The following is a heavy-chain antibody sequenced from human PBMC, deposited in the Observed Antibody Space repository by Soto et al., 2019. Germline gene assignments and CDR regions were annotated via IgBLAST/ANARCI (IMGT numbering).Heavy chain of an antibody. V-gene: IGHV3-23*01. J-gene: IGHJ5*02. D-gene: IGHD3-10*01. CDR3: AKPRDRSGWFDP. CDR1: GFTFSSYA. Sequence: EVQLLESGGGLVQPGGSPRLSCAASGFTFSSYAMSWVRQAPGKGLEWVSAISGSGGSTYYADSVKGRFTISRDNSKNTLYLQMNSLRAEDTAVYYCAKPRDRSGWFDPWGQGTLVTVSS. CDR2: ISGSGGST.